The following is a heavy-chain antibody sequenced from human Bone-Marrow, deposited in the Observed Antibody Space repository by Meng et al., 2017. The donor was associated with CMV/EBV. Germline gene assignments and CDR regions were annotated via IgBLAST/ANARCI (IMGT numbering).Heavy chain of an antibody. CDR3: ARDMIASRPGWFDP. Sequence: SGYTFTTYGLSWVRQAPGQGLEWMGWISNYNGNTNDAQKFQDRVNMTTDASTSIAYMELRSLRFDDTAIYYCARDMIASRPGWFDPWGQGTLVTVSS. J-gene: IGHJ5*02. CDR1: GYTFTTYG. V-gene: IGHV1-18*01. CDR2: ISNYNGNT. D-gene: IGHD6-6*01.